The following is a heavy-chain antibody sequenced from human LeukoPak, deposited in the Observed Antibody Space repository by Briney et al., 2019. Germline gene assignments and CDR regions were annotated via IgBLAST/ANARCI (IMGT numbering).Heavy chain of an antibody. CDR2: IYYSGST. Sequence: SETLSLTCTVSGGSTSRYYWSWIRQPPGKSLEWIAYIYYSGSTTYNPSLKSRATISIDTSNNRFPLNLTSVTAADTAVYYCARLPGIAAVWGQGTLVIVSS. J-gene: IGHJ1*01. CDR1: GGSTSRYY. D-gene: IGHD6-13*01. V-gene: IGHV4-59*08. CDR3: ARLPGIAAV.